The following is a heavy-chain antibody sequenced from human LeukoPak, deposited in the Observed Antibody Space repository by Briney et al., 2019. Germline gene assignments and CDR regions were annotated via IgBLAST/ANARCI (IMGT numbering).Heavy chain of an antibody. CDR1: GGSISSYY. CDR2: IYTSGST. V-gene: IGHV4-4*09. D-gene: IGHD3-10*01. Sequence: PSETLSLTCTVSGGSISSYYWSWIRQPPGEGLEWIGYIYTSGSTNYNPSLKSRVTISVDTSKNQFSLKLSSVTAADTAVYYCARGSAHAFDIWGQGTLVTVSS. J-gene: IGHJ4*02. CDR3: ARGSAHAFDI.